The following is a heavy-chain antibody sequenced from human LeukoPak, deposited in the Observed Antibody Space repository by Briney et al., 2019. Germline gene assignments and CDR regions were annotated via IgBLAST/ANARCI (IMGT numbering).Heavy chain of an antibody. Sequence: ASVKVSCKASGYTFTSYAMNWVRQAPGQGLEWMGWINAGNGNTKYSQEFQGRLTITIDTSASTAYMELSSLRSEDMAVYYCARVVATGYYYYFDYWGQGTLVTVSS. CDR3: ARVVATGYYYYFDY. V-gene: IGHV1-3*03. CDR1: GYTFTSYA. J-gene: IGHJ4*02. D-gene: IGHD3-22*01. CDR2: INAGNGNT.